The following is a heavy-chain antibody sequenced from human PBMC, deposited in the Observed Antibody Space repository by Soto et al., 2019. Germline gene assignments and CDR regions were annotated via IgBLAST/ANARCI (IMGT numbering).Heavy chain of an antibody. D-gene: IGHD3-22*01. CDR1: GFTFSSCS. Sequence: GGSLRLSCAASGFTFSSCSMNWVRQAPGKGLEWVSYISSSSSTIYYADSVKGRFTISRDNAKNSLYLQMNSLRDEDTAVYYCARDGVSYYYDSSGYYPNWFDPWGQGTLVTVSS. V-gene: IGHV3-48*02. J-gene: IGHJ5*02. CDR2: ISSSSSTI. CDR3: ARDGVSYYYDSSGYYPNWFDP.